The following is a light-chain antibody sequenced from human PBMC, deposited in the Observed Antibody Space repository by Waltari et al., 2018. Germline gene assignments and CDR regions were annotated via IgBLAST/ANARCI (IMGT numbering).Light chain of an antibody. Sequence: EIVLTQSPATLSLSPGERATLSCRASQSVSPFFAWYQKKPGQSPRPLIYDVSFRATGIPIRFSGSGSETDFTLTISSLEPEDFAVYYCQQRRNWPTFGGGTKVEVK. CDR1: QSVSPF. CDR2: DVS. V-gene: IGKV3-11*01. CDR3: QQRRNWPT. J-gene: IGKJ4*01.